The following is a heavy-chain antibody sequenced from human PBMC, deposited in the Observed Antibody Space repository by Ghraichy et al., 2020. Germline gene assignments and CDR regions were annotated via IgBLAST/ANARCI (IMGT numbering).Heavy chain of an antibody. Sequence: SETLSLTCAVSGGSISSGGYSWSWIRQPPGKGLEWIGYIYHSGSTYYNPSLKSRVTISVDRSKNQFSLKLSSVTAADTAVYYCARGMGYGSGSYYSRWGQGTLVTVSS. J-gene: IGHJ4*02. CDR1: GGSISSGGYS. CDR3: ARGMGYGSGSYYSR. V-gene: IGHV4-30-2*01. CDR2: IYHSGST. D-gene: IGHD3-10*01.